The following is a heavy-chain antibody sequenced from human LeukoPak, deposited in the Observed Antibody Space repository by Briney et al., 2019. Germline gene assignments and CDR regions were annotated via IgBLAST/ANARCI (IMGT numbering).Heavy chain of an antibody. Sequence: RTGGSLRLSCAASGFTFSSYSMHWVRQAPGKGLMWVSRIHGDGSTTNYADSAKGRFSISRDNAKNTLYLQMNSLRAEDTAVYYCALPSCGGDCYSGWGQGTLVTVSS. CDR3: ALPSCGGDCYSG. D-gene: IGHD2-21*02. CDR1: GFTFSSYS. J-gene: IGHJ4*02. CDR2: IHGDGSTT. V-gene: IGHV3-74*01.